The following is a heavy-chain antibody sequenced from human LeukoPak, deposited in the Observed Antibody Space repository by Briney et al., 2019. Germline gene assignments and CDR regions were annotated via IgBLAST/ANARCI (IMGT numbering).Heavy chain of an antibody. V-gene: IGHV4-39*07. CDR2: IYYSGST. CDR3: ATGYSSSWYPAGWFDP. CDR1: GGSISSSSYY. Sequence: SETLSLTRTLSGGSISSSSYYWGSVRQPPGKGLGWIGSIYYSGSTYYNTSLKSRVTISVDTSKKQFSLQLSSAAAADTAVYYCATGYSSSWYPAGWFDPWGQGTLVTVSS. J-gene: IGHJ5*02. D-gene: IGHD6-13*01.